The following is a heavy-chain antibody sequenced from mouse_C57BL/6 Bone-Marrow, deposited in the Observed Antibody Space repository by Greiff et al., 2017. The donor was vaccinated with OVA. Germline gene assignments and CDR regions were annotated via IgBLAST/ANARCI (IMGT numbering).Heavy chain of an antibody. CDR3: ARRKYSNYHYYAMDY. CDR2: ISSGSSTI. V-gene: IGHV5-17*01. Sequence: EVQVVESGGGLVKPGGSLKLSCAASGFTFSDYGMHWVHQAPEKGLEWVAYISSGSSTIYYADTVKGRFTISRDNAKNTLFLQMTSLRSEDTAMYYCARRKYSNYHYYAMDYWGQGTSVTVSS. J-gene: IGHJ4*01. CDR1: GFTFSDYG. D-gene: IGHD2-5*01.